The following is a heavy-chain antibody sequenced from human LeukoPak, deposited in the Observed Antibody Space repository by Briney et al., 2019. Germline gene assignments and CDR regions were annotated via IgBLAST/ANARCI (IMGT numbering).Heavy chain of an antibody. CDR1: GFTFSNYW. J-gene: IGHJ4*02. Sequence: GGSLRLSCAASGFTFSNYWMSWVRQTPGKGLEWVANIKQDGSEKYYVDSVKGRFTISRDNAKNSLYLQMNSLRAEDTAVYYCARKWGSPDYWGQGTLVTVSS. CDR2: IKQDGSEK. D-gene: IGHD3-16*01. CDR3: ARKWGSPDY. V-gene: IGHV3-7*01.